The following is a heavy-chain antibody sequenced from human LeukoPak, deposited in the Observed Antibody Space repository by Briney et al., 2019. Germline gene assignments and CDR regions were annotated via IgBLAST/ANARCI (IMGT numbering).Heavy chain of an antibody. CDR2: IYYSGST. CDR3: ARDDIGLDY. CDR1: GGSISSYY. J-gene: IGHJ4*02. Sequence: SETLSLTCTVSGGSISSYYWSWIRQPPGKGLGWIGYIYYSGSTNYNPSLKSRVTISVDTSKNQFSLTPSSVAAADTAVYYCARDDIGLDYWGQGTLGTVSS. V-gene: IGHV4-59*01.